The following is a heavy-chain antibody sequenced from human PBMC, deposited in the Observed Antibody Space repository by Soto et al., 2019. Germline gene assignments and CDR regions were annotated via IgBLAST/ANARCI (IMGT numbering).Heavy chain of an antibody. J-gene: IGHJ6*02. Sequence: QVQLQESGPGLVKPSQTLSLTCTVSGGSISSGGYYWSWIRQHPGKGLEWIGYIYYSGSTYYNPSLKSRVTISVDTSKNQFSLKLSSVTAADTAVYYCARLYGSGSSSEIYYYGMDVWGQGTTVTVSS. CDR2: IYYSGST. CDR3: ARLYGSGSSSEIYYYGMDV. V-gene: IGHV4-31*03. D-gene: IGHD3-10*01. CDR1: GGSISSGGYY.